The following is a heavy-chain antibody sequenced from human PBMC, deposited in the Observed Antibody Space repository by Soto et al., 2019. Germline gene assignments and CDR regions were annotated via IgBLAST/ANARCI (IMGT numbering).Heavy chain of an antibody. CDR1: GFTFSSYA. V-gene: IGHV3-30-3*01. J-gene: IGHJ4*02. CDR3: AREAGLPYLGVVAAPFDY. CDR2: ISYEGSNK. D-gene: IGHD2-15*01. Sequence: QVQLVESGGGVVQPGRSLRLSCAASGFTFSSYAMHWVRQAPGKGLEWVAVISYEGSNKYYADSVKGLFTISRDNSKNTRNRQRNSLRAEDTAVYYCAREAGLPYLGVVAAPFDYWGQGTLVTVSS.